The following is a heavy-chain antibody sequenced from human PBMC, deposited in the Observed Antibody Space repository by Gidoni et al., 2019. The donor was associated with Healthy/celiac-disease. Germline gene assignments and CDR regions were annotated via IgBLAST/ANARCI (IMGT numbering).Heavy chain of an antibody. J-gene: IGHJ6*02. V-gene: IGHV4-39*01. CDR3: ARLSDYYGMDV. Sequence: QLQLQASGPGLVKPSETLSLTCTVPGGSISSSSYYWGWIRQPPGKGLEWIGSIYYSGSTYYNPSLKSRVTISVDTSKNQFSLKLSSVTAADTAVYYCARLSDYYGMDVWGQGTTVTVSS. CDR2: IYYSGST. CDR1: GGSISSSSYY.